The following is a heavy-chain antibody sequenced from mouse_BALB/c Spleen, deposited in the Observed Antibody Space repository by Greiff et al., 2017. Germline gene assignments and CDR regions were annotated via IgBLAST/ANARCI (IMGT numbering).Heavy chain of an antibody. Sequence: QVQLQQSGAELVRPGASVTLSCKASGYTFTDYEMHWVKQTPVHGLEWIGAIDPETGGTAYNQKFKGKATLTADKSSSTAYMELRRLTSEDSAVYYCTRIYYRSFYAMEDWGQGTSVTVSS. CDR1: GYTFTDYE. V-gene: IGHV1-15*01. D-gene: IGHD2-12*01. J-gene: IGHJ4*01. CDR2: IDPETGGT. CDR3: TRIYYRSFYAMED.